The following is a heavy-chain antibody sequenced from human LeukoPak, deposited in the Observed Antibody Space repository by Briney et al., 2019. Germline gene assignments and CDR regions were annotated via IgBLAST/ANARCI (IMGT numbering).Heavy chain of an antibody. J-gene: IGHJ6*02. CDR3: ARGGYYDSSGYELLNGMDV. CDR1: GFTFSSYA. V-gene: IGHV3-23*01. D-gene: IGHD3-22*01. CDR2: ISGSGGST. Sequence: GGSLRLSCAASGFTFSSYAMSWVRQAPGKGLECVSAISGSGGSTYYAGSVKGRFTISRDNSKNTLYLQMNSVRAEDTAVYYCARGGYYDSSGYELLNGMDVWGQGTTVTVSS.